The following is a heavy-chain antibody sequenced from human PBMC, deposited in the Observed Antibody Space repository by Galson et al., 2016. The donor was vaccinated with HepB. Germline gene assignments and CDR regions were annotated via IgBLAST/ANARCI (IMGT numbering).Heavy chain of an antibody. V-gene: IGHV5-10-1*01. CDR1: GYSFTTYW. Sequence: QSGAEVKKPGESLRISCHGSGYSFTTYWISWVRQMPGKGLEWMGRIDPSDPQTNYSPYFQGHVPISGDKSTRTAYLQWSSLKASDTAIYYCARHYSSSERFDFDYWGQGTLITVSS. CDR3: ARHYSSSERFDFDY. D-gene: IGHD6-6*01. J-gene: IGHJ4*02. CDR2: IDPSDPQT.